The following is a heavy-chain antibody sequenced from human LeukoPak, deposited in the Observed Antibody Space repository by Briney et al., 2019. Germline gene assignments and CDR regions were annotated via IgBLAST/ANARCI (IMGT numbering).Heavy chain of an antibody. D-gene: IGHD2-15*01. CDR3: ATDGYCSGGSCYYYYGMDV. CDR2: INPNSGGT. CDR1: GYTFTGYY. Sequence: ASVKVSCKASGYTFTGYYMHWVRQAPGQGLEWMGWINPNSGGTNYAQKFQGRVTMTRDTSISTAYMELRSLRSDDTAVYYCATDGYCSGGSCYYYYGMDVWGQGTTVTVSS. J-gene: IGHJ6*02. V-gene: IGHV1-2*02.